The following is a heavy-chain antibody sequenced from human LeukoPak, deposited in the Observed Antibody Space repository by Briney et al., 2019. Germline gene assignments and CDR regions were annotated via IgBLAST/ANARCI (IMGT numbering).Heavy chain of an antibody. CDR3: ARVTVAMIVVVCVLDY. D-gene: IGHD3-22*01. V-gene: IGHV4-61*02. Sequence: PSQTLSLTCTVSGGSISSGSYYWSWIRQPAGKGLEWIGRIYTSGSTNYNPSLKSRVTISVDTSKNQFSLKLSSVTAADTAVYYCARVTVAMIVVVCVLDYWGQGTLVTVSS. J-gene: IGHJ4*02. CDR2: IYTSGST. CDR1: GGSISSGSYY.